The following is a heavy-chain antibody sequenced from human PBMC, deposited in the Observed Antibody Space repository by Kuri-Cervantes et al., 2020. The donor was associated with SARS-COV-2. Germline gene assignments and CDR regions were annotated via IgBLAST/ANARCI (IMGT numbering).Heavy chain of an antibody. Sequence: SCAVYGGSFSGYYWSWIRQPPGKGLEWIGEINHSGSTNYNPSLKSRVTISVDTSKNQFSLKLSSVTAADTAVYYCARVWFGEFDWFDPWGQGTLVTASS. J-gene: IGHJ5*02. CDR3: ARVWFGEFDWFDP. CDR1: GGSFSGYY. D-gene: IGHD3-10*01. CDR2: INHSGST. V-gene: IGHV4-34*01.